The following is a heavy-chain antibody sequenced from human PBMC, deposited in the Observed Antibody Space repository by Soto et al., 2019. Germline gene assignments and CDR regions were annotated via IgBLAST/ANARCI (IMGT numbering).Heavy chain of an antibody. D-gene: IGHD1-7*01. CDR3: AKDHQTYNWDYLFDS. J-gene: IGHJ4*02. CDR1: GFTFSIND. CDR2: ISNDGNNK. V-gene: IGHV3-30*18. Sequence: LRLSCAASGFTFSINDMHWVRQAPGRGLGWVAVISNDGNNKYYADSVKGRFTLSRDNSKNMVYLQMDSLRVEDTAVYFCAKDHQTYNWDYLFDSWGPGTLVTVSS.